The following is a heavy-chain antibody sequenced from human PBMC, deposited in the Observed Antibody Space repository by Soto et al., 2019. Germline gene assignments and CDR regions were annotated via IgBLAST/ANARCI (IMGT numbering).Heavy chain of an antibody. J-gene: IGHJ6*02. Sequence: SETLSLTCSVSGASISSGGYYWNWIRQHPGKGLEWIGYIYYSGTTYYNPSLKSRVTISVDTSKNQFSLKLSSVTAADTAVYYCAASCVGCGGFNYDGMAVWGQGTTVTVSS. D-gene: IGHD2-21*01. CDR1: GASISSGGYY. V-gene: IGHV4-31*03. CDR2: IYYSGTT. CDR3: AASCVGCGGFNYDGMAV.